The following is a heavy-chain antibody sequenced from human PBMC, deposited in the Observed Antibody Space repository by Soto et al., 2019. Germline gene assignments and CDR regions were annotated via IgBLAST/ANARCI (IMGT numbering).Heavy chain of an antibody. J-gene: IGHJ4*02. CDR3: ARGGSRNEGRYCSGGSCYSRY. V-gene: IGHV1-8*01. CDR1: GYTFTSYD. CDR2: MNPNSGNT. Sequence: GPSVKVSCKASGYTFTSYDINWVRQATGQGLEWMGWMNPNSGNTGYAQKFQGRVTMTRNTSISTAYMELSSLRSEDTAVYYCARGGSRNEGRYCSGGSCYSRYWGQGTLVTVSS. D-gene: IGHD2-15*01.